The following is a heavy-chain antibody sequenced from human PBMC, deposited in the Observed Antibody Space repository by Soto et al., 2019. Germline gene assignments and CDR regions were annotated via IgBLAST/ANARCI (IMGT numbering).Heavy chain of an antibody. Sequence: GGSLRLSCAASGFTFSSYAMSWVRQAPGKGLEWVSAISGSGGSTYYADSVKGRFTISRDNSKNTLYLQMNSLRAEDTAVYYCAKGYSYDSSGLNAFDIWGQGTMVTVSS. CDR1: GFTFSSYA. CDR3: AKGYSYDSSGLNAFDI. V-gene: IGHV3-23*01. CDR2: ISGSGGST. J-gene: IGHJ3*02. D-gene: IGHD3-22*01.